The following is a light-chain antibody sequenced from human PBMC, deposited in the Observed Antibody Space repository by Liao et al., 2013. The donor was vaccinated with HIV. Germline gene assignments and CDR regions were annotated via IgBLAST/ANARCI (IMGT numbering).Light chain of an antibody. V-gene: IGLV3-25*03. CDR2: KDS. CDR1: TLPKQY. CDR3: QSADSNDSVV. Sequence: SYELTQPPSVSVSPGQTARITCSGHTLPKQYAYWYQQKPGQAPVLVIYKDSERPSGIPERFSGSNSGTTVTLTISGAQAEDEADYYCQSADSNDSVVFGGGTKLTVL. J-gene: IGLJ2*01.